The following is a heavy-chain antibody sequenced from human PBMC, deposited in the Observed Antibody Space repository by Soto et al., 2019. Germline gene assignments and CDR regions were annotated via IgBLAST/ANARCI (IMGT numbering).Heavy chain of an antibody. Sequence: QLQLQESGPGLVKPSETLSLTCTVSGGSISSSSYYWGWIRQPPGKVLEWIGSIYYSGSTYYNPSLKSRVTISVDTSKNQFSLKLSSVTAADTAVYYCASHPPYVYDFWSGYSGWFDPWGQGTLVTVSS. CDR1: GGSISSSSYY. CDR2: IYYSGST. CDR3: ASHPPYVYDFWSGYSGWFDP. J-gene: IGHJ5*02. D-gene: IGHD3-3*01. V-gene: IGHV4-39*01.